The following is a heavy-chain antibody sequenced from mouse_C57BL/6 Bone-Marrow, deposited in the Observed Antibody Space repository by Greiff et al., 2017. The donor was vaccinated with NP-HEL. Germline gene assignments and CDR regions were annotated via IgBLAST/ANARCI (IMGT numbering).Heavy chain of an antibody. CDR2: ISDGGSYT. Sequence: DVKLVESGGGLVKPGGSLKLSCAASGFTFSSYAMSWVRQTPEKRLEWVATISDGGSYTYYPDNVKGRFTISRDNAKNNLYLQMSHLKSEDTAMYYCARGITGTVAYWGQGTLVTVSA. J-gene: IGHJ3*01. CDR3: ARGITGTVAY. CDR1: GFTFSSYA. V-gene: IGHV5-4*03. D-gene: IGHD4-1*01.